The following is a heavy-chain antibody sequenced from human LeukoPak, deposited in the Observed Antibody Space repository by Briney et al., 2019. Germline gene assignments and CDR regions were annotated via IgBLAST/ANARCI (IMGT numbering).Heavy chain of an antibody. CDR1: GYSFTSYW. J-gene: IGHJ4*02. D-gene: IGHD6-19*01. Sequence: GESLKISCKGSGYSFTSYWIVWVRQMPGKGLEWMGIIYPCDSDTRYSPSFQGQVTISADKSISTAYLQWSRLKASDTSMYFCARPPQGSSGSKGFDHWGQGTLVTVSS. CDR2: IYPCDSDT. CDR3: ARPPQGSSGSKGFDH. V-gene: IGHV5-51*01.